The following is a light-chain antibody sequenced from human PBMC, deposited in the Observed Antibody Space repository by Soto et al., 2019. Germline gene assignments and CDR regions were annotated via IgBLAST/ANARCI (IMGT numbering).Light chain of an antibody. V-gene: IGLV1-40*01. Sequence: QSVLTQPPSVSGAPGQRVTISCTGSSSNIGAGYDEHWYQQLPGRAPKLLIYGNTNQPSGVPDRFSGSKSGTSASLAITGLQAEDEADYYCLSFDSSLSVVFGGGTKLTVL. CDR3: LSFDSSLSVV. CDR2: GNT. J-gene: IGLJ2*01. CDR1: SSNIGAGYD.